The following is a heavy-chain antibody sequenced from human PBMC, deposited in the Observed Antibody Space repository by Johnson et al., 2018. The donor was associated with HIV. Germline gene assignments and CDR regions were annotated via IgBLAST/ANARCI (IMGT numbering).Heavy chain of an antibody. D-gene: IGHD3-16*01. J-gene: IGHJ3*02. CDR2: ISSSGSTI. V-gene: IGHV3-11*04. Sequence: QVQLVESGGGVVQPGRSLRLSCAASGFTFSDYYMSWIRQAPGKGLEWVSYISSSGSTIYYADSVKGRFTVSRDNYKNAVYLKMNSLGAGETAVYYFAKDPPGPLGPTVMRDYAFDIWGQGTMVTVSS. CDR1: GFTFSDYY. CDR3: AKDPPGPLGPTVMRDYAFDI.